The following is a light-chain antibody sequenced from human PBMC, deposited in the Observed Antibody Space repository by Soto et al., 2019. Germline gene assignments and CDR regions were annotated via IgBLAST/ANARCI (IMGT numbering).Light chain of an antibody. J-gene: IGLJ1*01. Sequence: QSVLTQPSSVCGSPGQSITISCTGTSSDVGSYNLVSWYQQHPGKAPKLMIYEGSKRPSGVSNRFSGSKYGNTASLTISGLQAEDEADYYCCSYAGSSTYVFGTGTKVTVL. V-gene: IGLV2-23*01. CDR3: CSYAGSSTYV. CDR1: SSDVGSYNL. CDR2: EGS.